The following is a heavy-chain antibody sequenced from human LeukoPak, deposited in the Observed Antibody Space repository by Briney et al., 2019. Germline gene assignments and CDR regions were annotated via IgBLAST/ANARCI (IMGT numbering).Heavy chain of an antibody. CDR1: GGSISSYY. D-gene: IGHD3-10*01. Sequence: SETLSLTCTVSGGSISSYYWSRIRQPAGKGLEWIGRIYTSGSTNYNPSLKSRVTMSVDTSKNQFSLKLSSVTAADTAVYYCARGWDYYGSGSYYRYYYYYGMDVWGQGTTVTVSS. J-gene: IGHJ6*02. V-gene: IGHV4-4*07. CDR2: IYTSGST. CDR3: ARGWDYYGSGSYYRYYYYYGMDV.